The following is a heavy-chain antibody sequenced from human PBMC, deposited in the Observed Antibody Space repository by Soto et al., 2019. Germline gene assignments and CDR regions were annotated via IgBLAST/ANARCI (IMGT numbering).Heavy chain of an antibody. V-gene: IGHV1-3*01. J-gene: IGHJ1*01. D-gene: IGHD2-15*01. CDR2: INAGNGDT. CDR1: GYTFTSYA. Sequence: ASVKVSCKASGYTFTSYAMHWVRQAPGQRLEWMGWINAGNGDTKYSQKFQGRVTITRDTSASTAYMELSSLRSEDTAVYYCARVSVVVAATPIHHWSQGTLVTVSS. CDR3: ARVSVVVAATPIHH.